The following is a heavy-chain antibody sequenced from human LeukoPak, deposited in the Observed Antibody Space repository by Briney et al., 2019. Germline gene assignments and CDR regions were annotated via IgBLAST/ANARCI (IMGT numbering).Heavy chain of an antibody. Sequence: GASVKVSCKASGGTFSSYGISWVRQAPGQGLEWMARIIPIFGTTNYAQKFQGRVTITADTSTSIAYMDLRRLRSEDTAVYYCARDYYYDSSGYHPAEYFNHWGQGTLVTVSS. CDR3: ARDYYYDSSGYHPAEYFNH. D-gene: IGHD3-22*01. J-gene: IGHJ1*01. CDR1: GGTFSSYG. CDR2: IIPIFGTT. V-gene: IGHV1-69*06.